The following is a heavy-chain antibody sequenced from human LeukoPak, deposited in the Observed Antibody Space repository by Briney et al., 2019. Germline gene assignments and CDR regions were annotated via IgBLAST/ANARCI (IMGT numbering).Heavy chain of an antibody. CDR3: ARGSSAWPRDAFDI. CDR2: IRQDGNEI. D-gene: IGHD6-19*01. CDR1: GFSFRSYW. Sequence: GGSLRLSCAASGFSFRSYWMSWVRQAPGKGLEWVANIRQDGNEIYYADSVKGRFTISRDNAKNSLYLQMNILRVEDTAVYYCARGSSAWPRDAFDIWGQGTMVTVSS. J-gene: IGHJ3*02. V-gene: IGHV3-7*03.